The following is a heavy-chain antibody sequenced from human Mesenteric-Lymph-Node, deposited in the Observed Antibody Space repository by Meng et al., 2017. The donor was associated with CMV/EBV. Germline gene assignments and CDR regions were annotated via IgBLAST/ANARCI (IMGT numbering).Heavy chain of an antibody. V-gene: IGHV3-21*01. D-gene: IGHD5-24*01. Sequence: LKISCAASGFTFSSYAMHWVRQAPGKGLEWVSSINISSPYIYYADSVKGRFTISRDNAKNSLYLQMNSLRAEDTAVYYCARGRFGRMATDGNWFDTWGQGTLVTVSS. CDR2: INISSPYI. J-gene: IGHJ5*02. CDR1: GFTFSSYA. CDR3: ARGRFGRMATDGNWFDT.